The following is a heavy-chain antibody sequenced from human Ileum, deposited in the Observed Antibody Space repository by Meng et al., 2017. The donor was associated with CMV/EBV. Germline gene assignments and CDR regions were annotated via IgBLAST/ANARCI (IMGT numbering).Heavy chain of an antibody. D-gene: IGHD2-21*01. Sequence: RQSLRLSCATSGFDFSNTGMHWVRQAPGKGLVWVAFIRYDGTEIKYAESVKGIFTISRDNSKRTLFLQMISLRVEDSAVYYCANGSYFWGQGTTVTVSS. V-gene: IGHV3-30*02. CDR3: ANGSYF. J-gene: IGHJ6*02. CDR2: IRYDGTEI. CDR1: GFDFSNTG.